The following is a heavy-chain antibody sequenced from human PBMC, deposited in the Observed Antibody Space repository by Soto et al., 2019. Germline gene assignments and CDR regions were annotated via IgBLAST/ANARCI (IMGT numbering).Heavy chain of an antibody. J-gene: IGHJ6*02. V-gene: IGHV3-33*01. CDR1: GFTFSNYG. D-gene: IGHD1-26*01. Sequence: PGGSLRLSCAASGFTFSNYGMHWGHQAPGKGLEWVAIIWYDGSNDYYVDSVKGRFTISRDNSKNTLSLQMNSLRAEDTAVYYCARDRWEFQLFYYGLDVWGQRTTVTVSS. CDR3: ARDRWEFQLFYYGLDV. CDR2: IWYDGSND.